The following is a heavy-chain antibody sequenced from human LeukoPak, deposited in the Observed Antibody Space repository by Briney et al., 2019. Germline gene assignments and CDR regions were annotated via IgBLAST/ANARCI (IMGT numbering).Heavy chain of an antibody. Sequence: SSETLSLTCTVSGGSISSYYWSWIRQPPGKGLEWIGYIYYSGSTNYNPSLKSRVTISVDTSKNQFSLKLSSVTAADTAVYYCARDGIAAAGGFDYWGQGTLVTVSS. V-gene: IGHV4-59*01. CDR3: ARDGIAAAGGFDY. D-gene: IGHD6-13*01. CDR2: IYYSGST. J-gene: IGHJ4*02. CDR1: GGSISSYY.